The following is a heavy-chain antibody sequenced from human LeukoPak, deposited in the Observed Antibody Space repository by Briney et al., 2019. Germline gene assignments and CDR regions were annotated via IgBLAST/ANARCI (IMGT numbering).Heavy chain of an antibody. V-gene: IGHV3-23*01. J-gene: IGHJ4*02. CDR2: ISGSGGST. CDR3: AKGLYSGSYDGFDS. D-gene: IGHD1-26*01. CDR1: GFTLKSYA. Sequence: GGSLRLSCAASGFTLKSYAMGWLRQAPGKGLEWVSVISGSGGSTYYADSVKGRFTISRAKNTLYLQMNSLRAEDTAVYYCAKGLYSGSYDGFDSWGQGALVTVSS.